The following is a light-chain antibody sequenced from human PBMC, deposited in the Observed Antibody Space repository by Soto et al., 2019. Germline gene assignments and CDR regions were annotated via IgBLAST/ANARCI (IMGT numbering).Light chain of an antibody. J-gene: IGLJ3*02. CDR2: DTS. CDR3: LLSYSGARPWV. V-gene: IGLV7-46*01. Sequence: QTVVTQEPSLTVSPGGTVTLTCGSSTGPVSSGHYPYWFQQKPGHAPRTLIFDTSNKHSWTPARFSGALLGGKAALTLSGAQPEDEADYYCLLSYSGARPWVFGGGTKLTVL. CDR1: TGPVSSGHY.